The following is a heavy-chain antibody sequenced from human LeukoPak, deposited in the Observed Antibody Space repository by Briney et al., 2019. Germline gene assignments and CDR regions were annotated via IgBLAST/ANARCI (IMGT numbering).Heavy chain of an antibody. CDR3: AKVRITIFGVVDAFDI. D-gene: IGHD3-3*01. CDR2: ISGSGGST. J-gene: IGHJ3*02. CDR1: GFTFSSYG. Sequence: GGSLRLSCAASGFTFSSYGMHRVRQAPGKGLEWVAAISGSGGSTYYADSVKGRYTISRDNSKNTLYLQMNSLRAEDTAVYYCAKVRITIFGVVDAFDIWGQGTMVTVSS. V-gene: IGHV3-23*01.